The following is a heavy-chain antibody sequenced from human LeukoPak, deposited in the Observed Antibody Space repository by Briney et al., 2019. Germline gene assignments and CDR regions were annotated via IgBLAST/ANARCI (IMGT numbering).Heavy chain of an antibody. D-gene: IGHD3-9*01. V-gene: IGHV3-23*01. J-gene: IGHJ6*04. CDR2: ISGSGGST. CDR3: AKYVLRYFDWLFHLDV. Sequence: PGGSLRLSCAASGFTFSSYAMSWVRQAPGKGLEWVSAISGSGGSTYYADSVKGRFTISRDNSKNTLYLQMNSLRAEDTAVYYCAKYVLRYFDWLFHLDVWGKGTTVTVSS. CDR1: GFTFSSYA.